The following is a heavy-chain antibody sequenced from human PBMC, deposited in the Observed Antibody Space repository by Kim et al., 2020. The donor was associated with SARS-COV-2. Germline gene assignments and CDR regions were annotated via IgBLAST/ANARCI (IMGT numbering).Heavy chain of an antibody. Sequence: GGSLRLSCAASGFTFSSYGMHWVRQAPGKGLEWVAVIWYDGSNKYYADSVKGRFTISRDNSKNTLYLQMNSLRAEDTAVYYCAKENSSGWFDYWGQGTLVTVSS. CDR2: IWYDGSNK. CDR3: AKENSSGWFDY. D-gene: IGHD6-19*01. J-gene: IGHJ4*02. CDR1: GFTFSSYG. V-gene: IGHV3-33*06.